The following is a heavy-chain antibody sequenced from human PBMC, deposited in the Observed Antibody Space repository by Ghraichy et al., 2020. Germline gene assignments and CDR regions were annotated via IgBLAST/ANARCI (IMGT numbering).Heavy chain of an antibody. Sequence: SETLSLTCTVSGGSISSYYWSWIRQPPGKGLEWIGYIYYSGSTNYNPSLKSQVTISVDTSKNQFSLKLSSVTAADTAVYYCAGGGEWLSHFDYWGQGTLVTVSS. CDR3: AGGGEWLSHFDY. D-gene: IGHD3-3*01. CDR2: IYYSGST. J-gene: IGHJ4*02. CDR1: GGSISSYY. V-gene: IGHV4-59*01.